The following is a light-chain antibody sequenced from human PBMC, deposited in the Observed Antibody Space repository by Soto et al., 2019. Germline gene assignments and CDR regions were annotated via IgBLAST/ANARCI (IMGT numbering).Light chain of an antibody. J-gene: IGKJ2*01. Sequence: ENVLTQSSGHLSLSPGGKATPLCRASQSVSSRFLAWYQQKPGQAPRLLMYGASSRATGIPDRFSGTGSGTDFTLTISRLEPEDFAVYYCQQYGSSPYTFGLGTKLEIK. CDR1: QSVSSRF. V-gene: IGKV3-20*01. CDR2: GAS. CDR3: QQYGSSPYT.